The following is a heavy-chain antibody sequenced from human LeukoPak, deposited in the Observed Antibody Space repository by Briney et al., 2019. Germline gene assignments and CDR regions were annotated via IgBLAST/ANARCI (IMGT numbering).Heavy chain of an antibody. D-gene: IGHD6-13*01. V-gene: IGHV3-30*02. CDR3: AKDPIAAAGHNWFDP. CDR1: GFTFSSYG. J-gene: IGHJ5*02. Sequence: GGSLRLSCAASGFTFSSYGMHWVRQAPGKGLEWVAFIRYDGSSKYYADSVKGRFTISRDNSKNTLYLQMNSLRAEDTAVYYCAKDPIAAAGHNWFDPWGQGTLVTVSS. CDR2: IRYDGSSK.